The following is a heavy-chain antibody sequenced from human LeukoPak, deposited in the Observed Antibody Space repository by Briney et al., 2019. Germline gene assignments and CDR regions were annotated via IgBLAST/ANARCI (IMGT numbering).Heavy chain of an antibody. CDR3: ANGTGITAGLAS. CDR1: GITFDDNA. J-gene: IGHJ5*02. Sequence: GGSLRLSCAASGITFDDNAMHWVRQPPGKGLEWVSLISGDGFITKLADSVKGRFTVSRDSRKNSLYLEMNSLRTEDTALYFCANGTGITAGLASWGQGTLVIVSS. D-gene: IGHD1-14*01. CDR2: ISGDGFIT. V-gene: IGHV3-43*02.